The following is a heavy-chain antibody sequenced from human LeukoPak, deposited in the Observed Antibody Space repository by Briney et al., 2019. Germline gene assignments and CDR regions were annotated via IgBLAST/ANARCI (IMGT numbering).Heavy chain of an antibody. V-gene: IGHV3-7*03. CDR1: GFSLSGFG. CDR3: ARTNLFDY. Sequence: GGSLRLSCVVSGFSLSGFGMSWVRQAPGKGLECVATIKYDGSEKYYVDSVKGRFTISRDNTRNSLFLQMNSLRAEDTATYYCARTNLFDYWGQGTLVTVTS. J-gene: IGHJ4*02. CDR2: IKYDGSEK.